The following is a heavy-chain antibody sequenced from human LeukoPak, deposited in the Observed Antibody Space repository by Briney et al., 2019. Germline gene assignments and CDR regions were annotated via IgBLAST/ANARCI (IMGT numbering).Heavy chain of an antibody. J-gene: IGHJ1*01. CDR2: TNTDGSST. CDR1: GFTFSIYW. CDR3: YGANAEH. V-gene: IGHV3-74*03. D-gene: IGHD4/OR15-4a*01. Sequence: SGGSLRLSCAASGFTFSIYWMHWVRQAPGKGLVWVSGTNTDGSSTMYADSVKGRFTIARDNAKNTLYQQMNSLRAEDTAVYYCYGANAEHWGQGTLVTVSS.